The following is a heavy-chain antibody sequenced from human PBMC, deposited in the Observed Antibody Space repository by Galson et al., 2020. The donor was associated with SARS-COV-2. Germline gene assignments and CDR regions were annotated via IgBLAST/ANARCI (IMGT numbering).Heavy chain of an antibody. CDR1: GFTVSSNY. V-gene: IGHV3-53*01. J-gene: IGHJ4*02. Sequence: GGSLRLSCAASGFTVSSNYMSWVRQAPGKGLEWVSIMYSGGSIDYADSVKGRFTISSDNSKNTLYLQMNSLRAEDTAVYYCASASSGWYSAFDYWGQGTLVTVSS. CDR3: ASASSGWYSAFDY. D-gene: IGHD6-19*01. CDR2: MYSGGSI.